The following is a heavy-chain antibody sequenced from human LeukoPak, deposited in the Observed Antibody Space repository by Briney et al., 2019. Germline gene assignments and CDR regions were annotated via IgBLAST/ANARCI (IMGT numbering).Heavy chain of an antibody. Sequence: SQTLSLTCTVSGGSISSGSYYWSWLRQPAGKGLEWIGRIYTSGSTNYNPSLKSRVTISVDTSKNQFSLKLSSVTAADTAVYYCARVSIAAAGGDYWGQGTLVTVSS. V-gene: IGHV4-61*02. D-gene: IGHD6-13*01. CDR1: GGSISSGSYY. CDR3: ARVSIAAAGGDY. J-gene: IGHJ4*02. CDR2: IYTSGST.